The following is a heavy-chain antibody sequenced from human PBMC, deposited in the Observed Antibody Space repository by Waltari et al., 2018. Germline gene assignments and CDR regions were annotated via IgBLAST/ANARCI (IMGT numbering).Heavy chain of an antibody. CDR3: AKELPGQWELLGFDY. D-gene: IGHD1-26*01. CDR1: GFTFRSYA. V-gene: IGHV3-23*01. J-gene: IGHJ4*02. Sequence: EVQLLESGGGLVQPGGSVRLSCAASGFTFRSYALSCVRQAPGTGLESRSASSGSGGSTYYADSVKGRFTISRDNSKNTLYLQMNSLRAEDTAVYYCAKELPGQWELLGFDYWGQGTLVTVSS. CDR2: SSGSGGST.